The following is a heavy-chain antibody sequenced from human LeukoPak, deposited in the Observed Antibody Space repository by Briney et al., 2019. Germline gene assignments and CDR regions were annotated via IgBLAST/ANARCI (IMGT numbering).Heavy chain of an antibody. J-gene: IGHJ5*01. D-gene: IGHD4-23*01. V-gene: IGHV1-2*02. Sequence: ASVKVSCKASGYTFTDYFIHWVRQAPGQGLEWMGWINPNIGDASYAQKFQDRVTMTRDRSINTAYMELSRLTSDDTAVYYCARMALDGGNSIGFDSWGQGTLVTVSS. CDR1: GYTFTDYF. CDR3: ARMALDGGNSIGFDS. CDR2: INPNIGDA.